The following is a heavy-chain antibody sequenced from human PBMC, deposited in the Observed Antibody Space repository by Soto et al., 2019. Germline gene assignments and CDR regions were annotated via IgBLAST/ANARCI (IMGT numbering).Heavy chain of an antibody. J-gene: IGHJ4*02. D-gene: IGHD3-22*01. CDR2: IYPGDSITKYDSNT. CDR3: ARPGREPDDSDDYYSYFVK. Sequence: PGESLKISCRGSGYDFTRYWIGWVRQMPGEGLEWVAIIYPGDSITKYDSNTRYSPSFQGQVTISVDKSISTAYLQWSSLKASDTAMYFCARPGREPDDSDDYYSYFVKWGQGTPVTVS. V-gene: IGHV5-51*01. CDR1: GYDFTRYW.